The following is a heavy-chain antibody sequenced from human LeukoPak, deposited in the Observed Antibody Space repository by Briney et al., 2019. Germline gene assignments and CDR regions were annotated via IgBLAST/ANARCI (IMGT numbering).Heavy chain of an antibody. CDR1: GYSFTSYG. CDR3: ARVPSGGPFDY. CDR2: ISAYNGNT. V-gene: IGHV1-18*01. J-gene: IGHJ4*02. Sequence: ASVKVSCKASGYSFTSYGISWVRQAPGQGLEWMGWISAYNGNTNYAQRLQGRVTMTTNTSTSTAYMELRSLTSDDTAVYYCARVPSGGPFDYWGQGTLVTVSS. D-gene: IGHD2-15*01.